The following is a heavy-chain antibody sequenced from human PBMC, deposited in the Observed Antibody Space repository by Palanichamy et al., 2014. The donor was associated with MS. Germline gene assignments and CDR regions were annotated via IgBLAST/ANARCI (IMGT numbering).Heavy chain of an antibody. J-gene: IGHJ4*02. Sequence: EGQLVQSGGGDGTSRGGPVRLSCAASRFTFSGYNMNWVRQAPGKGLECVAYISSSGSTIYYADSVQGRFTISRDNAKSSLYLQMNSLRAEDTAVYYCARVRGSYCLDYWGQGATVTVSS. CDR3: ARVRGSYCLDY. D-gene: IGHD3-10*01. CDR2: ISSSGSTI. V-gene: IGHV3-48*04. CDR1: RFTFSGYN.